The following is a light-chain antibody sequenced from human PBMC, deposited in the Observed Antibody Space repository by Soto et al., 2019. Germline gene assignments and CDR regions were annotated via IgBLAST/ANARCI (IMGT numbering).Light chain of an antibody. J-gene: IGKJ5*01. CDR3: QLSYSTPIP. Sequence: DIQMTQSPSSLSASVGDRVTITCRASQSISSYLNWYQQKPGKAPKLLIYAASSLQSGVPSRFSGSGSGTDFTLTISSLQPEDFATYYCQLSYSTPIPFGQGTRLAI. CDR1: QSISSY. V-gene: IGKV1-39*01. CDR2: AAS.